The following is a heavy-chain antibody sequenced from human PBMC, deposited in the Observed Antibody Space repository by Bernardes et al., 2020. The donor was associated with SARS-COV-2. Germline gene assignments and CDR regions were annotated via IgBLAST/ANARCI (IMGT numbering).Heavy chain of an antibody. CDR1: GFTFSNYW. J-gene: IGHJ4*02. Sequence: GSLRLSCSASGFTFSNYWIHWVRQAPGKGLVWVSRISTDVTTTSYAPSVKGRFTISRDNSKNTLYLQMNSLTADDTAVYYCAKAEGDKVGMADYWGQGTLVTVSS. CDR3: AKAEGDKVGMADY. V-gene: IGHV3-74*01. D-gene: IGHD5-12*01. CDR2: ISTDVTTT.